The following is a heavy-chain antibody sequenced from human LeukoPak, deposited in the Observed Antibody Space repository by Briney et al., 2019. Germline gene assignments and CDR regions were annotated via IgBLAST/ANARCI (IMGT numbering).Heavy chain of an antibody. Sequence: GASVKVSCKASGYTFTSYGISWVRQAPGQGLEWMGWISAYNGNTNYAQKLQGRVTMTTDTSTSTAYMELRSLRSDDTAVYYCAREGPPGYSYGFDAFDIWGQGTMVTVSS. CDR3: AREGPPGYSYGFDAFDI. CDR1: GYTFTSYG. CDR2: ISAYNGNT. V-gene: IGHV1-18*01. D-gene: IGHD5-18*01. J-gene: IGHJ3*02.